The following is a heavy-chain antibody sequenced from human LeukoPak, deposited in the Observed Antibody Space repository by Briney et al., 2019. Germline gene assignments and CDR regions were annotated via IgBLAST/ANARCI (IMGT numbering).Heavy chain of an antibody. CDR3: ARVKTVVGVLSLVTKKDRSRYYFDY. J-gene: IGHJ4*02. CDR2: IYTSGST. D-gene: IGHD2/OR15-2a*01. CDR1: GGSFSGYY. V-gene: IGHV4-59*10. Sequence: SETLSLTCAVYGGSFSGYYWSWIRQPAGKGLEWIGRIYTSGSTNYNPSLKSRVTISADTSKNQFSLKLTSVTAADTAVYYCARVKTVVGVLSLVTKKDRSRYYFDYWGQGTLVTVSS.